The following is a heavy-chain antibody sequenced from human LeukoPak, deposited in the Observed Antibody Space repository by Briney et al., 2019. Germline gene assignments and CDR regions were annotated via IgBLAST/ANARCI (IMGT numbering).Heavy chain of an antibody. Sequence: PSETLSLTCTVSGGSISSYYWSWIRQPAGKGLEWIGRIYTSGSTNYNPSLKSRVTMSVDTSKTQFSLKLSSVTAADTAVYYCARDDISGDYAEYFQHWGQGTLVTVSS. D-gene: IGHD4-17*01. CDR2: IYTSGST. V-gene: IGHV4-4*07. J-gene: IGHJ1*01. CDR1: GGSISSYY. CDR3: ARDDISGDYAEYFQH.